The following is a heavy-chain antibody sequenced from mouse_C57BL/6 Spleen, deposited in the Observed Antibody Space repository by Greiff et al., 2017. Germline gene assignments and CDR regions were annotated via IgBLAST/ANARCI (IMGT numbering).Heavy chain of an antibody. CDR3: ARSNYYGSVGFAY. Sequence: QVQLQQPGAELVKPGASVKLSCKASGYTFTSYWMHWVKQRPGQGLEWIGMIHPNSGSTNYNEKFKSKATLTVDKSSSTAYMQLSSLTSEDSAVYYCARSNYYGSVGFAYWGQGTLVTVSA. CDR1: GYTFTSYW. V-gene: IGHV1-64*01. D-gene: IGHD1-1*01. CDR2: IHPNSGST. J-gene: IGHJ3*01.